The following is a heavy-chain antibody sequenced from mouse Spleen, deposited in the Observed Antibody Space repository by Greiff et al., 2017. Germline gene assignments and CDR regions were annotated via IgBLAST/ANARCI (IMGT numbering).Heavy chain of an antibody. D-gene: IGHD1-1*01. CDR1: GFTFSDYY. Sequence: EVHLVESEGGLVQPGSSMKLSCTASGFTFSDYYMAWVRQVPEKGLEWVANINYDGSSTYYLDSLKSRFIISRDNAKNILYLQMSSLKSEDTATYYCAREGSSYDYAMDYWGQGTSVTVSS. J-gene: IGHJ4*01. V-gene: IGHV5-16*01. CDR3: AREGSSYDYAMDY. CDR2: INYDGSST.